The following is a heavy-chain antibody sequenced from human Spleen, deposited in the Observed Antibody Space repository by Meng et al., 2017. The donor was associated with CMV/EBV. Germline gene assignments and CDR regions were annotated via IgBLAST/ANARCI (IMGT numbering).Heavy chain of an antibody. D-gene: IGHD5-18*01. J-gene: IGHJ4*02. CDR1: GFTFSSYA. Sequence: GGSLRLSCAASGFTFSSYAMHWVRQAPGKGLEWVAVISYDGSNKYYADSVKGRFTISRDNSKNTLYLQMNSLRAEDTAVYYCSRDTAMVMDYWGQGTLVNVSS. CDR3: SRDTAMVMDY. V-gene: IGHV3-30*04. CDR2: ISYDGSNK.